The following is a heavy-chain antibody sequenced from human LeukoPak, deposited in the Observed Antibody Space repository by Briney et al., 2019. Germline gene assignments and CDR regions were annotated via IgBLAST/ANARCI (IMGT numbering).Heavy chain of an antibody. Sequence: GGSLRLSCAASGLTFSKAWMSWVRQAPGKGLEWVGRIKSETDGGTTAYAAPVEGRFTISRDDLKNTLHLQMSSLKTEGTAVYYCAAVATNGIGHAFDIWGRGTMIIVSS. CDR3: AAVATNGIGHAFDI. CDR1: GLTFSKAW. D-gene: IGHD5-12*01. CDR2: IKSETDGGTT. J-gene: IGHJ3*02. V-gene: IGHV3-15*01.